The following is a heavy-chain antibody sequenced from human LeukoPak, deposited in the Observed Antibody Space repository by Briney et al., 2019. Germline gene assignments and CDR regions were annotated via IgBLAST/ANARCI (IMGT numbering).Heavy chain of an antibody. CDR1: GGSVSSYY. CDR3: ARVIAAAGTEWFDP. D-gene: IGHD6-13*01. CDR2: IYYSGST. V-gene: IGHV4-59*02. J-gene: IGHJ5*02. Sequence: SETLSLTCTVSGGSVSSYYWSWIRQPPGKGLEWIGYIYYSGSTNYNPSLKSRVTISVDTSKNQFSLKLSSVTAADTAVYYCARVIAAAGTEWFDPWGQGTLVTVSS.